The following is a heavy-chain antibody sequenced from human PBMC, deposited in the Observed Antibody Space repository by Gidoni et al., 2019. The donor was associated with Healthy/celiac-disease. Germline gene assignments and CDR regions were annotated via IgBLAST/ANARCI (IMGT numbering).Heavy chain of an antibody. Sequence: QVQLVQSGAEVKTPGASVKGSCMASGYTFTSYYLHWVLQAPGQGLEWMGIIKPSGGSTSYAQKFQGRVTMTRDTSKSTVYMELSSLRSEDTAVYYCARGLGIAARYYFDYWGQGTLVTVSS. J-gene: IGHJ4*02. D-gene: IGHD6-6*01. CDR3: ARGLGIAARYYFDY. CDR1: GYTFTSYY. V-gene: IGHV1-46*03. CDR2: IKPSGGST.